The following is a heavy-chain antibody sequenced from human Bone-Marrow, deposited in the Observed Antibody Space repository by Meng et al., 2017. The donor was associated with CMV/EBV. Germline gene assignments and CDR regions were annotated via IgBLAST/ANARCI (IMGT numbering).Heavy chain of an antibody. CDR2: IRYDGSNK. CDR1: GFTFSSYG. J-gene: IGHJ5*02. CDR3: ARELRSFWNGLGAVRS. V-gene: IGHV3-30*02. Sequence: GGSLRLSCAASGFTFSSYGMHWVRQAPGKGLEWVAFIRYDGSNKYYADSVKGRFTISRDNSKNTLYLQMNSLRAEDTAVYYCARELRSFWNGLGAVRSWGQGTLVTVSS. D-gene: IGHD3-3*01.